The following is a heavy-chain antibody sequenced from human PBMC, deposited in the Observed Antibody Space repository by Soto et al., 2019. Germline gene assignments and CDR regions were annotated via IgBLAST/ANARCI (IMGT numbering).Heavy chain of an antibody. Sequence: SETLSLTCAVSGGSISSSNWWSWVRQPPGKGLEWIGEIYHSGSTNYNPSLKSRVTISVDRSKNQFSLKLSSVTAADTAVYYCARYSSSPGGYYYYDMDVWGQGTTVTVSS. V-gene: IGHV4-4*02. CDR3: ARYSSSPGGYYYYDMDV. CDR2: IYHSGST. CDR1: GGSISSSNW. J-gene: IGHJ6*02. D-gene: IGHD6-6*01.